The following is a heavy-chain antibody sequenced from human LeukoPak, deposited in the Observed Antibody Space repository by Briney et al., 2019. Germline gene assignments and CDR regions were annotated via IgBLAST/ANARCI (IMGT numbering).Heavy chain of an antibody. D-gene: IGHD6-19*01. J-gene: IGHJ5*02. CDR2: IAHDGVSK. CDR1: GFTLNNYG. CDR3: ARDWGASGWYNWFDP. Sequence: GRSLRLSCATSGFTLNNYGMHWVRQAPGKGLEWVAIIAHDGVSKYYTDSVKGRFTISRDNSRNTLYLQIDSLRPEDTAVYYCARDWGASGWYNWFDPWGQGTLVTVSS. V-gene: IGHV3-30*19.